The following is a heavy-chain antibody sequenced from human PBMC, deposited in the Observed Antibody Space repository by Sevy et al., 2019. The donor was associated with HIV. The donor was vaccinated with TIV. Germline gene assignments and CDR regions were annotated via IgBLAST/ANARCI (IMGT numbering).Heavy chain of an antibody. CDR3: ARDLPSAVTNPFYYYGMDV. CDR2: ISYDGSKK. J-gene: IGHJ6*02. D-gene: IGHD4-17*01. CDR1: GFTFSNYA. Sequence: GGSLRLSCAASGFTFSNYAMNWVRQAPGKGLEWVAVISYDGSKKYYVDSVKGRFTISRDNSKNTLYLQMNSLRPEDTAVYYCARDLPSAVTNPFYYYGMDVWGQGTTVTVSS. V-gene: IGHV3-30*04.